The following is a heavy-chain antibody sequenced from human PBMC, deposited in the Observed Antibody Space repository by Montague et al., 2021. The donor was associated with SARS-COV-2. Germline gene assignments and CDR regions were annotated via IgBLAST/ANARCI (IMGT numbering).Heavy chain of an antibody. J-gene: IGHJ6*02. CDR1: GDSITDDD. D-gene: IGHD3-22*01. V-gene: IGHV4-59*01. CDR2: IFKDGKT. Sequence: SETLSLTCTVSGDSITDDDWSWIRQPPGKGLEWIVNIFKDGKTDYNPSPRSRVITSVDTSKTQFSLKVTTVTAADTAVYYCARYYERSLDVWGQGTTVTVSS. CDR3: ARYYERSLDV.